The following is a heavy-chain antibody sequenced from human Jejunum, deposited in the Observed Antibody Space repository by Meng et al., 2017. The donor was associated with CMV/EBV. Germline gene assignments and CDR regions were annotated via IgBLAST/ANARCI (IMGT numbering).Heavy chain of an antibody. V-gene: IGHV3-21*01. J-gene: IGHJ5*02. CDR3: ARDMVWGDPNSFDA. CDR2: ISGNSNYI. Sequence: SGFTFSSYNMNWVRQAPGKGLEWVSSISGNSNYIFYRDSVEGRFTISRDNAKNSLFLQMNSLRAEDSAVYYCARDMVWGDPNSFDAWGQGTLVTISS. D-gene: IGHD3-10*01. CDR1: GFTFSSYN.